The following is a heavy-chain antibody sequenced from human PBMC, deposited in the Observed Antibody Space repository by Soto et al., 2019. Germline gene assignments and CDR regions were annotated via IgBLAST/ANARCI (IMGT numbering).Heavy chain of an antibody. D-gene: IGHD1-26*01. V-gene: IGHV4-4*02. CDR2: IYHSGNT. Sequence: VQLRQSGPGLVKPSGTLSLTCAVSGGSISSSNWWTWVRQAPGKGLEWIGEIYHSGNTYYNPSLKGLVTITVDKSNNQFSLKLNSVIAADTAVYYCATLPPRVVASLLPIPTWGQGTLVTVSS. CDR3: ATLPPRVVASLLPIPT. CDR1: GGSISSSNW. J-gene: IGHJ5*02.